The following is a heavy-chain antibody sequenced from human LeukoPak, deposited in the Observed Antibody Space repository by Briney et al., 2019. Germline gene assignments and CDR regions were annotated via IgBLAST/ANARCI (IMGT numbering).Heavy chain of an antibody. CDR3: AREHVLRFLEWQNNYYYMDV. Sequence: SVKVSCKASGGTFSNYAITWVRQAPGQGLEWMGGIIPIFGTASYAQKFQGRVTITADKSTSTAFMELSSLRSEDTAVYYCAREHVLRFLEWQNNYYYMDVWGKGTTVTVSS. D-gene: IGHD3-3*01. CDR2: IIPIFGTA. J-gene: IGHJ6*03. V-gene: IGHV1-69*06. CDR1: GGTFSNYA.